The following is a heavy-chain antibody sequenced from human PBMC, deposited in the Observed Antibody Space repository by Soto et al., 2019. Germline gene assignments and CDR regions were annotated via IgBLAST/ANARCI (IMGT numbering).Heavy chain of an antibody. Sequence: EVQLVQSGAEVKKPGDSLTISCKGSGVIFTSYWISWVRQMPGKGLEWMGRIDPKDSYTNYSTSFQGHVTISPDKSVSTAYLKWTSRKASDTAIYYCARHKSGGVSDPFEYWGQGTLVTFSS. J-gene: IGHJ4*02. V-gene: IGHV5-10-1*03. D-gene: IGHD2-21*01. CDR3: ARHKSGGVSDPFEY. CDR1: GVIFTSYW. CDR2: IDPKDSYT.